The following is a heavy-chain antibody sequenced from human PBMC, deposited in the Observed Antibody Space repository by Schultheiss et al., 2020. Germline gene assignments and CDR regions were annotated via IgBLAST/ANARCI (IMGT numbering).Heavy chain of an antibody. J-gene: IGHJ4*02. CDR1: GFTFDDYG. CDR2: INWNGGST. V-gene: IGHV3-20*04. Sequence: GESLKISCAASGFTFDDYGMSWVRQAPGKGLEWVSGINWNGGSTGYADSVKDRFTISRDNAKNSLHLQMNGLRAEDTAVYFCARATVAARREFDFWGQGTLVNVSS. D-gene: IGHD6-6*01. CDR3: ARATVAARREFDF.